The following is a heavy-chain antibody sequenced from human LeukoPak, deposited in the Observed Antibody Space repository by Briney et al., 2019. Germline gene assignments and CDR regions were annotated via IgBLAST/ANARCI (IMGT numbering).Heavy chain of an antibody. J-gene: IGHJ3*02. CDR2: ISWNSGSI. V-gene: IGHV3-9*01. Sequence: GGSLRLSCAASGFTFDDYSMHWVRQAPGKGLEWVSGISWNSGSICYADSVKGRFTISRDNAKNSLYLQMNSLRAEDTALYYCAKAPVATIIDAFDIWGQGTMVTVSS. CDR3: AKAPVATIIDAFDI. CDR1: GFTFDDYS. D-gene: IGHD5-12*01.